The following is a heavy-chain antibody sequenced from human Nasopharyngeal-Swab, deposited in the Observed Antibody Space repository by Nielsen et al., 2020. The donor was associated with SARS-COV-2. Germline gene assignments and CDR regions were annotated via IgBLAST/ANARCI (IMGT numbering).Heavy chain of an antibody. CDR3: AKDNEWGGSYEGDY. Sequence: WIRQPPGKGLEWVSLISGDGGSTYSSSSVRGRFTISRDNSKNSLYLQMNSLRTEDTALYYCAKDNEWGGSYEGDYWGQGTLVTVSS. D-gene: IGHD1-26*01. J-gene: IGHJ4*02. V-gene: IGHV3-43*02. CDR2: ISGDGGST.